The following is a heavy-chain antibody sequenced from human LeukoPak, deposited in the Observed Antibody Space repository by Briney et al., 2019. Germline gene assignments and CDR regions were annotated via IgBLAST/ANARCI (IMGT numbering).Heavy chain of an antibody. J-gene: IGHJ6*02. V-gene: IGHV3-21*01. Sequence: PGGSLRLSCAASGFTFSSYNMNWVRQAPGKELEWVSFISSSSNYIYYADSLKGRFTISRDNAENSLYLQMSSLRAEDTAVYYCARDLGGSYYPRPPYGMDVWGQGTTVTVSS. CDR3: ARDLGGSYYPRPPYGMDV. D-gene: IGHD1-26*01. CDR1: GFTFSSYN. CDR2: ISSSSNYI.